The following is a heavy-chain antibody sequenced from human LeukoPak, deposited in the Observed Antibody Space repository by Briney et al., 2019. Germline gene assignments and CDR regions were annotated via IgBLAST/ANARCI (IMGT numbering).Heavy chain of an antibody. CDR3: ARDHSSVRYFDF. V-gene: IGHV3-21*01. D-gene: IGHD3-22*01. CDR2: ISGSSTYI. J-gene: IGHJ4*02. Sequence: GGSLSLSCAASGFTFSSYSMNWVRQAPGKGLEWVSSISGSSTYIDYADSVKGRFTISRDNAKNALYLQMDSPRAEDTAVYYCARDHSSVRYFDFWGQGTLVAVSS. CDR1: GFTFSSYS.